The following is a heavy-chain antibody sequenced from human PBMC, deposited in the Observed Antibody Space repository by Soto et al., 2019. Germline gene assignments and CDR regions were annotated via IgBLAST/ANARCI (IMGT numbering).Heavy chain of an antibody. D-gene: IGHD2-2*01. J-gene: IGHJ6*02. Sequence: GGSLRLSCAASGFTFSSYAMHWVRQAPGKGLEWVAVISYDGSNKYYADSVKGRFTISRDNSKNTLYLQMNSLRAEDTAVYYCARNIVVVPAAITNYYGMDVWGQGTTVTVSS. V-gene: IGHV3-30-3*01. CDR1: GFTFSSYA. CDR3: ARNIVVVPAAITNYYGMDV. CDR2: ISYDGSNK.